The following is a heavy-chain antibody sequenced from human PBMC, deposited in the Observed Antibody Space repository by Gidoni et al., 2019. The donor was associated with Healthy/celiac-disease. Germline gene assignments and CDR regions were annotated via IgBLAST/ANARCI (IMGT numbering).Heavy chain of an antibody. CDR1: GFTFGDYA. Sequence: EVQLVESGGGLVQPGRSLRLSCTASGFTFGDYAMSWVRQAPGKGLEWVGFIRSKAYGGTKEYAASVKGRFTISRDDSKSIAYLQMNSLKTEDTAVYYCTREWAGDYYDSSGYYFAIDYWGQGTLVTVSS. J-gene: IGHJ4*02. CDR3: TREWAGDYYDSSGYYFAIDY. CDR2: IRSKAYGGTK. D-gene: IGHD3-22*01. V-gene: IGHV3-49*04.